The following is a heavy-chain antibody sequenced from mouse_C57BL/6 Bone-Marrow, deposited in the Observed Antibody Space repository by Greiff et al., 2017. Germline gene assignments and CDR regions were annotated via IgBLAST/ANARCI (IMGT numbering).Heavy chain of an antibody. CDR2: IYPGSGST. Sequence: VQLQQPGPELVKPGASVKMSCKASGYTFTSYWITWVKQRPGQGLEWIGDIYPGSGSTNYNEKFKSKATLTVDTSSSTAYMQLISLTSEDSAVSSGDIYDSCPDYFDYWGQGTTLTVSS. CDR3: DIYDSCPDYFDY. V-gene: IGHV1-55*01. J-gene: IGHJ2*01. CDR1: GYTFTSYW. D-gene: IGHD2-3*01.